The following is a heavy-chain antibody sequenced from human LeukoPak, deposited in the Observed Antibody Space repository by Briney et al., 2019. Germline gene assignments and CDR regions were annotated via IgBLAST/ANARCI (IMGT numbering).Heavy chain of an antibody. CDR2: ISYDGSNK. Sequence: GGSLRLSCAASGFTFSTYGMHWVRQAPGKGLEWVAVISYDGSNKYYADSVKGRFTISRDSSNNTLYLQMNSLRGEDTAVYYCAKGRWGLTINNFDIWGQGTMVTVSS. J-gene: IGHJ3*02. D-gene: IGHD3-9*01. CDR3: AKGRWGLTINNFDI. V-gene: IGHV3-30*18. CDR1: GFTFSTYG.